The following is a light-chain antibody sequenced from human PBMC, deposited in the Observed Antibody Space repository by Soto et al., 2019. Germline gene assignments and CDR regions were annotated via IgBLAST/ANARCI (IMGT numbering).Light chain of an antibody. V-gene: IGKV3-20*01. CDR3: QQYGSSPPT. CDR2: GAS. J-gene: IGKJ1*01. CDR1: QSVSSNY. Sequence: EIVLTQSPGTLSLSPGERATLSCRASQSVSSNYLAWYRRKPGQAPRLLIYGASNRATDIPGRFSGSGSGTHFTLTIIRLEPEDFALYYCQQYGSSPPTFGPGTRVEIK.